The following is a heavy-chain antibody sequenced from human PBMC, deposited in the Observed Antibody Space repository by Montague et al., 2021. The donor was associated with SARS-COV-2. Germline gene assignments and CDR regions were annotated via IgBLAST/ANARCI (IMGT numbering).Heavy chain of an antibody. Sequence: SETLSLTCTVSGGSISSSSYYWGWIRQPPGKGLEWVGSIYYSGSTYYNPSLKSRVTISVDKSKNQFSLKLSSVAAADTYVYYCASLTYYYDSSGSDAFDFWGQGTMVTVSS. V-gene: IGHV4-39*01. CDR1: GGSISSSSYY. CDR3: ASLTYYYDSSGSDAFDF. CDR2: IYYSGST. D-gene: IGHD3-22*01. J-gene: IGHJ3*01.